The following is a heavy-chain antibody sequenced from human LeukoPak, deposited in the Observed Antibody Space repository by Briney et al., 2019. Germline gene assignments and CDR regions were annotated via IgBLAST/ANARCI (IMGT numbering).Heavy chain of an antibody. CDR3: ATGQGHGMDV. CDR1: GFTFSSYW. V-gene: IGHV3-74*01. D-gene: IGHD1-14*01. Sequence: GGSLRLSCAASGFTFSSYWMHWVRQAPGKGLVWVSRINSDGSSTSYADSVKGRFTISRDNAENTLYLQMNSLRAEDTAVYYCATGQGHGMDVWGQGTTVTDCS. J-gene: IGHJ6*02. CDR2: INSDGSST.